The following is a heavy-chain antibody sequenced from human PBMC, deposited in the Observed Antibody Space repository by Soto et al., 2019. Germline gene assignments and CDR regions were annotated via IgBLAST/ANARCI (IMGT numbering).Heavy chain of an antibody. J-gene: IGHJ4*02. V-gene: IGHV4-30-4*01. CDR2: ISSSGST. Sequence: QVQLQESGPGLVKPSQTLSLTCTVSAGSISRGDYYWSWFRQPPGKGLEWIGYISSSGSTYYNPSLKSRVSISVDKCKNQFSLKLSSVTAADTAVYYCARSTSRGGSYLVYYFDYGGQGTLVTVSP. CDR1: AGSISRGDYY. D-gene: IGHD1-26*01. CDR3: ARSTSRGGSYLVYYFDY.